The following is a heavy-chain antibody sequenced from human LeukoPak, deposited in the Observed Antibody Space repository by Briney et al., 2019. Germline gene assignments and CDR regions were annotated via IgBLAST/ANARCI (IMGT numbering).Heavy chain of an antibody. V-gene: IGHV1-18*01. CDR2: ISAYNGNT. Sequence: ASVKVSCKASGYTFTSYGISWVRQAPGQGLEWMGWISAYNGNTNYAQKLQGRVTMTTDTSTSTAYMELRSLRSDDTAVYYCASSLRRGYCSGGICYSRSPLDAFDIWGQGTMVTVSP. J-gene: IGHJ3*02. CDR1: GYTFTSYG. CDR3: ASSLRRGYCSGGICYSRSPLDAFDI. D-gene: IGHD2-15*01.